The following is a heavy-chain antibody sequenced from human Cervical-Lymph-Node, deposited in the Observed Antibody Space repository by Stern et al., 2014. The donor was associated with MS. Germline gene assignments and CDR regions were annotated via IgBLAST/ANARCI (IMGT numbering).Heavy chain of an antibody. CDR2: IYYSGST. V-gene: IGHV4-59*01. J-gene: IGHJ4*02. CDR1: GGSISSYY. Sequence: QVQLQESGPGLVKPSETLSLTCTVSGGSISSYYWSWIRQPPGKGLEWIGYIYYSGSTNYNPSLKSRVTISVDTSKNQFSLKLSSVTAADTAVYYCARAKDSGSYYHFDYWGQGTLVTVSS. D-gene: IGHD3-10*01. CDR3: ARAKDSGSYYHFDY.